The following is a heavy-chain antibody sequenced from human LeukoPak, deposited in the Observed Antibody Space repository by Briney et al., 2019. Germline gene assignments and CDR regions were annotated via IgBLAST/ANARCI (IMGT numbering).Heavy chain of an antibody. J-gene: IGHJ6*02. CDR3: ARDAYYYDSSGYYYPTAGYYYYGMDV. CDR2: ISSSGSTI. D-gene: IGHD3-22*01. V-gene: IGHV3-11*01. Sequence: GGSLRLSCAASGFTFSDYYMSWIRQAPGKGLERVSYISSSGSTIYYADSVKGRFTISRDNAKNSLYLQMNSLRAEDTAVYYCARDAYYYDSSGYYYPTAGYYYYGMDVWGQGTTVTVSS. CDR1: GFTFSDYY.